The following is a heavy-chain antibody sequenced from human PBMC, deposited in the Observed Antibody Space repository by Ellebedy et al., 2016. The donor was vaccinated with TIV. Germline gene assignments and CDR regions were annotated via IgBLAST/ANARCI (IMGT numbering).Heavy chain of an antibody. Sequence: AASVKVSCKASGGTFSSYAINWVRQAPGQGLEWMGRIIPILGIANYAQKFQDRFTIIADKSTSPAFMELSSLRSEDTAVYYCARTHTAMLEYNYGMDVWGQGTTVTVSS. J-gene: IGHJ6*02. V-gene: IGHV1-69*04. CDR2: IIPILGIA. CDR3: ARTHTAMLEYNYGMDV. D-gene: IGHD5-18*01. CDR1: GGTFSSYA.